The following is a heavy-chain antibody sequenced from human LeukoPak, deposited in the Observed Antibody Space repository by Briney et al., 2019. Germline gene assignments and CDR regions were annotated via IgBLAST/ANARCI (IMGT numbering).Heavy chain of an antibody. V-gene: IGHV3-23*01. J-gene: IGHJ6*03. Sequence: PGGSLRLSCAASGFSFNNFAMSWVRQAPGRGLEWVSVISGSGIRTYYADSVKGRFTISRDNSKNTLFLQMNSLRAEDTAVYYCAKDLRYGPYYYMDVWGKGTTVTVSS. CDR1: GFSFNNFA. D-gene: IGHD3-9*01. CDR3: AKDLRYGPYYYMDV. CDR2: ISGSGIRT.